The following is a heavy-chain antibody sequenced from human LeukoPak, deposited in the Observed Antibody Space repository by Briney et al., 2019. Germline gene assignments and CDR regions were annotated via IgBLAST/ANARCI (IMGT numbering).Heavy chain of an antibody. J-gene: IGHJ4*02. CDR2: FYHSRST. D-gene: IGHD3-10*01. CDR1: GYSISSGYY. V-gene: IGHV4-38-2*02. CDR3: AREPLYDSGSYYPSPIDF. Sequence: SETLSLTCAVSGYSISSGYYWGWIREPPRKGLEWIRSFYHSRSTYYNPSLKSRITMSVDTSKNQFSLKLSSVTSADTAVYYCAREPLYDSGSYYPSPIDFWGQGTLVTVSS.